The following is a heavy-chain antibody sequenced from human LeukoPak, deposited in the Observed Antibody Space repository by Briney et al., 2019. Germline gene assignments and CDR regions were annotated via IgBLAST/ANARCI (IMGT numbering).Heavy chain of an antibody. J-gene: IGHJ5*02. D-gene: IGHD3-22*01. Sequence: GASVKVSCKASGYTFTGYYMHWVRQAPGQGLEWMGWINPNSGGTNYAQRFQGWVTMTRDTSISTAYMELSRLRSDDTAVYYCARDFFADYYDSSGYRNWFDPWGQGTLVTVSS. CDR3: ARDFFADYYDSSGYRNWFDP. CDR2: INPNSGGT. CDR1: GYTFTGYY. V-gene: IGHV1-2*04.